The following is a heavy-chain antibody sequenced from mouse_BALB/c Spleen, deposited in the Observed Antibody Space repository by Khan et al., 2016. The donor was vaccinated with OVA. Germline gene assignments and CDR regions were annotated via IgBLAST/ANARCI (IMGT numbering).Heavy chain of an antibody. CDR3: ARDRIDY. Sequence: VKLQQSGAELAKPGASVKMSCKASGYTFTSYWMHWIKQRPGQGLEWIGYINPTSGYTDYNQKFKDKATLTADKSSSTAYMQLNSLTSDDSAVYYCARDRIDYWGQGTTRTVSS. CDR1: GYTFTSYW. V-gene: IGHV1-7*01. J-gene: IGHJ2*01. CDR2: INPTSGYT.